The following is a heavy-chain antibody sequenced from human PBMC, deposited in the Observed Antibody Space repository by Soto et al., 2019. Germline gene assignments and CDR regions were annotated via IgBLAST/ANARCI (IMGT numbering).Heavy chain of an antibody. CDR3: AREKASTSLLTHYYYSMDV. CDR2: INPSGGRT. J-gene: IGHJ6*02. CDR1: GYTFINYY. Sequence: ASVKVSCKSSGYTFINYYVHWVRQAPGQGLEWMGMINPSGGRTTYPQKFQGRVTMTRDTSTSTVYVELSSLRSDDTAVFYCAREKASTSLLTHYYYSMDVWGQGTTVTVSS. V-gene: IGHV1-46*01.